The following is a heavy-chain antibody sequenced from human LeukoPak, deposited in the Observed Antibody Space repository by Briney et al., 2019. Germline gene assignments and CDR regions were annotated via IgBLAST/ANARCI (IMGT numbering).Heavy chain of an antibody. V-gene: IGHV4-34*01. CDR2: INHSGST. D-gene: IGHD3-22*01. J-gene: IGHJ3*02. CDR3: ARGPYSYDSSGAFDI. CDR1: GGSFSGYY. Sequence: KPSETLSLTCAVYGGSFSGYYWSWIRQPPGKVLEWIGEINHSGSTNYNPSLKSRVTISVDTSKNQFSLKLSSVTAADTAVYFRARGPYSYDSSGAFDIWGQGTMVTVSS.